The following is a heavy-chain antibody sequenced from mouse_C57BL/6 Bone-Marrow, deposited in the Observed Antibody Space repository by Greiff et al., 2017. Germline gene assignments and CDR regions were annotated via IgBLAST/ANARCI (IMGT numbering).Heavy chain of an antibody. D-gene: IGHD3-1*01. V-gene: IGHV1-55*01. CDR1: GYTFTSYW. CDR2: IYPTSGRT. J-gene: IGHJ2*01. Sequence: QVQLQQPGAELVKPGASVKMSCKASGYTFTSYWITWVKQRPGQGLEWIGDIYPTSGRTNYNEKFKSKAILTVDTASNTAYMQLRRLTSEDSAVFYYTSSGPLARGFDYWGQGTTLTVSS. CDR3: TSSGPLARGFDY.